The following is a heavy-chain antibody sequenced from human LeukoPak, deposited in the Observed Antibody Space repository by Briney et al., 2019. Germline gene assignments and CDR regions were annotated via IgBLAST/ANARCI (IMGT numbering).Heavy chain of an antibody. J-gene: IGHJ5*02. CDR1: GFTFSSYA. CDR3: AKDRMDYYGSGSYYWFDP. V-gene: IGHV3-23*01. D-gene: IGHD3-10*01. Sequence: PGGSLRLSCAASGFTFSSYAMSWVRQAPGKGLEWVSAISGSGGSTYYADSVKGRFTISRDNSKNTLYLQMNSLRAEDTAVYYCAKDRMDYYGSGSYYWFDPWGQGTLVTVSS. CDR2: ISGSGGST.